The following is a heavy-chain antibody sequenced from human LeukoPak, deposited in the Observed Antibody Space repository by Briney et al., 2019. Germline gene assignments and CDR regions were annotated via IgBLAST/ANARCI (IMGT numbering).Heavy chain of an antibody. J-gene: IGHJ4*02. Sequence: GRSLRLSCAASGFTFSSYGMHWVRQAPGKGLEWVAVIWYDGSNKYYADSVKGRFTISRDNSKNTLYLQMNSLRAEDTAVYYCATGPKGYFDYWAQEPLVTVPS. CDR2: IWYDGSNK. CDR3: ATGPKGYFDY. CDR1: GFTFSSYG. V-gene: IGHV3-33*01.